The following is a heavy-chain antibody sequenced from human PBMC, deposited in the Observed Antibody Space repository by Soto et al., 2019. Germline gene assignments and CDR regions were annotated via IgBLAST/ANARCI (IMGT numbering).Heavy chain of an antibody. CDR1: GGTFSCYA. CDR2: IIPIFGTA. D-gene: IGHD6-19*01. V-gene: IGHV1-69*13. J-gene: IGHJ4*02. Sequence: ASVKVSCKASGGTFSCYAISWVRHAPGQGLEWMGGIIPIFGTANYAQKFQGRVTITADESASTAYMELSSLRSEDTAVYYCARVLGYSSGWYADYWGQGTLVTVSS. CDR3: ARVLGYSSGWYADY.